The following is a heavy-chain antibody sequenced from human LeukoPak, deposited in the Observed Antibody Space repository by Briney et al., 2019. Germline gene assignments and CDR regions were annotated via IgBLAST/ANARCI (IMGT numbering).Heavy chain of an antibody. CDR3: ARHALSGWVTTQGIFDY. CDR2: IYPGDSDT. V-gene: IGHV5-51*01. D-gene: IGHD4-17*01. J-gene: IGHJ4*02. Sequence: GESLKISCKGSGYSFTSYWIGRVRQMPGKGLEWMGIIYPGDSDTRYRPSFQGQVTISADKSISTAYLQWSSLKASDTAMYYCARHALSGWVTTQGIFDYWGQGTLVTVSS. CDR1: GYSFTSYW.